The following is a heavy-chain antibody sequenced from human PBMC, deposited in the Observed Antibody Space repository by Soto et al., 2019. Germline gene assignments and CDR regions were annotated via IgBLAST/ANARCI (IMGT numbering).Heavy chain of an antibody. J-gene: IGHJ4*02. CDR1: GFKFTDYG. CDR2: SWFYGSIA. D-gene: IGHD3-22*01. V-gene: IGHV3-33*01. CDR3: ARDGASIDSSGTFDY. Sequence: QVQLVESGGGVVQPGRSLRLSCVASGFKFTDYGLNWVRQTPVKGLEWVAISWFYGSIAYYAESVKGRFTISRDDSRNTVYLHMNSLRGEDTAMYYCARDGASIDSSGTFDYWGQGTQVTVSS.